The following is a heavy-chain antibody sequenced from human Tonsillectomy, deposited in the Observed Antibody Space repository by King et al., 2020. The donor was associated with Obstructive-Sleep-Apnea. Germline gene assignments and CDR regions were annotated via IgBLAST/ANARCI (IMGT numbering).Heavy chain of an antibody. CDR1: GGSSSSSNW. CDR2: IYHSGST. Sequence: VQLQESGPGLVKPSGTLSLTCAVSGGSSSSSNWWSWVRQPPGKGLEWIGEIYHSGSTNYNPSLQSRVTISVDKSKNQVSLKLSSVTAADTAVYFCAGGGDYWGQGTLVTVSS. V-gene: IGHV4-4*02. J-gene: IGHJ4*02. D-gene: IGHD3-10*01. CDR3: AGGGDY.